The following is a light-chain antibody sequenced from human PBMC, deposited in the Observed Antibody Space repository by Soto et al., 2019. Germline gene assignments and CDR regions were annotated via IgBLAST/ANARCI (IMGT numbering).Light chain of an antibody. CDR2: GNS. Sequence: QSALTQPPSVSGAPGQWVTISCTGSSSNIGAGYDVHWYQQLPGTAPKLLIYGNSNRPSGVPDRFSGSKSGTSASLAITGLQAEDEADYYCQSYDNSLSAYYVFGTGTKVTVL. CDR1: SSNIGAGYD. J-gene: IGLJ1*01. V-gene: IGLV1-40*01. CDR3: QSYDNSLSAYYV.